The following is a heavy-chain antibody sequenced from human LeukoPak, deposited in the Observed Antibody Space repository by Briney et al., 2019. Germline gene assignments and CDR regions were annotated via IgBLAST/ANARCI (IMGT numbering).Heavy chain of an antibody. CDR2: ISGSGGST. Sequence: XGSLRLSCAASGFTFSSYAMSLVRQAPGKGLEWVSAISGSGGSTYYADSVKGRFTISRDNSKNTLYLQMNSLRAEDTAVYYCAKDTREYYYDSSGYHTDWGQGTLVTVSS. V-gene: IGHV3-23*01. D-gene: IGHD3-22*01. J-gene: IGHJ4*02. CDR3: AKDTREYYYDSSGYHTD. CDR1: GFTFSSYA.